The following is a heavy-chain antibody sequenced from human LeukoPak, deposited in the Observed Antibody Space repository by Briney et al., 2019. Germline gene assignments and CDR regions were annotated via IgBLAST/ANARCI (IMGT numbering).Heavy chain of an antibody. V-gene: IGHV3-9*01. CDR2: ISWNSGSI. CDR1: GFTFDDYA. J-gene: IGHJ1*01. Sequence: GGSLRLSCAASGFTFDDYAMHWVRQAPGKGLEGVSGISWNSGSIGYADSVKGRFTISRDNAKNSLYLQMNRLRAEDTAVYYCAKVGASRKSTAEYFQHWGQGTLVTVSP. D-gene: IGHD3-16*01. CDR3: AKVGASRKSTAEYFQH.